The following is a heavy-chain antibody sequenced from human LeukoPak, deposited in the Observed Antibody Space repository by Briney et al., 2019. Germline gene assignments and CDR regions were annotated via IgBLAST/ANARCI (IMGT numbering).Heavy chain of an antibody. CDR1: GGSISSFY. Sequence: PSQTLSLTCTVSGGSISSFYSSCIRRPPGKGLEWIGYISYSGSTNYNPSLKSRVTISVDTSKNQFSLKLSSVTAADTAVYYCARDRHGYNWFDPWGQGTLVTVSS. D-gene: IGHD5-24*01. CDR3: ARDRHGYNWFDP. J-gene: IGHJ5*02. CDR2: ISYSGST. V-gene: IGHV4-59*01.